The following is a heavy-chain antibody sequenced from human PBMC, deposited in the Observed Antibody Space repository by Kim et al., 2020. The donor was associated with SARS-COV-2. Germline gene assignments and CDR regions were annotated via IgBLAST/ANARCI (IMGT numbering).Heavy chain of an antibody. V-gene: IGHV4-34*01. CDR2: INHSGST. J-gene: IGHJ5*02. CDR1: GGSFSGYY. CDR3: ARAGPEGWFDP. Sequence: SETLSLTCAVYGGSFSGYYWSWIRQPPGKGLEWIGEINHSGSTNYNPSLKSRVTISVDTSKNQFSLKLSSVTAADTAVYYCARAGPEGWFDPWGQGTLVT.